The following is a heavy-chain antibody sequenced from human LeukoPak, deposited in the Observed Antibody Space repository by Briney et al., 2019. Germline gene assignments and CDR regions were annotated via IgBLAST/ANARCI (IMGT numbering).Heavy chain of an antibody. J-gene: IGHJ6*02. CDR3: ARGHGYNGIDV. Sequence: SETLSLTCTVSGGSISSGGHYWSWIRQHPGKGLEWIGYIYYSGSTYYNPSLKSRVTISVDTSKIQFSLKLNSVTAADTAVYYCARGHGYNGIDVWGQGTTVTVSS. V-gene: IGHV4-31*03. CDR2: IYYSGST. CDR1: GGSISSGGHY.